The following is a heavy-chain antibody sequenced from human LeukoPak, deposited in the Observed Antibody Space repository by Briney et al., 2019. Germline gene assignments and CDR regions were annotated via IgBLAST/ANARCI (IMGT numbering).Heavy chain of an antibody. CDR1: GYSFTRNW. J-gene: IGHJ4*02. CDR3: ARAPSPGIAVGIDY. D-gene: IGHD6-19*01. CDR2: IYPGDSDT. V-gene: IGHV5-51*01. Sequence: GESLKISCKGSGYSFTRNWLGWVRQMPGKGLEWMGIIYPGDSDTRYRPSFQGQVTISADKSISTAYLQWSSLKASDTAMYYCARAPSPGIAVGIDYWGQGTLVTVSS.